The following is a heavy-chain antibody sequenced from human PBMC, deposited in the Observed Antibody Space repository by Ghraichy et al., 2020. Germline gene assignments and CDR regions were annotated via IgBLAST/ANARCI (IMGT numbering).Heavy chain of an antibody. J-gene: IGHJ5*02. CDR1: GYTFNYYA. Sequence: ASVKVSCKASGYTFNYYAMHWVRQAPGQRLEWMGWINAGNGNTEYSQKFQGRVTITRDTSASTVYMDLSSLRSEDTAVYYCARDVGGCSSSTCYLYWFDPWGQGTLVTVSS. D-gene: IGHD2-2*01. V-gene: IGHV1-3*01. CDR3: ARDVGGCSSSTCYLYWFDP. CDR2: INAGNGNT.